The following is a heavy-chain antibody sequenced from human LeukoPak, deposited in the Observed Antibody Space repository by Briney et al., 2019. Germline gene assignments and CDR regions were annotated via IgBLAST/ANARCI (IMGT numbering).Heavy chain of an antibody. CDR3: ARTDRPYSSIWYYAFDI. J-gene: IGHJ3*02. V-gene: IGHV1-2*02. CDR2: INPNSGGT. CDR1: GYTLTGYD. D-gene: IGHD6-13*01. Sequence: ASVKVSCKASGYTLTGYDMHWVRQAPGQRVEGMGWINPNSGGTNYAQKFQGRVTMTRDTAISTAYMELSRLSADHTAVYYCARTDRPYSSIWYYAFDIWGQGTTVTVSS.